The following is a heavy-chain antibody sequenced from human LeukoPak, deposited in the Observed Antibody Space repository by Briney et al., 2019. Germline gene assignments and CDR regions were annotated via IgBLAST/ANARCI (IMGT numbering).Heavy chain of an antibody. V-gene: IGHV3-30*03. CDR1: GFTFSSYG. CDR2: ISYDGSNK. Sequence: GGSLRLSCAASGFTFSSYGMHWVRQAPGKGLEWVGVISYDGSNKYYADSVRGRFTISRDNSKNTLYLRVNSLRAEDTAMYYCARDRGGRWLQVYYFDYWGQGTLVTVSS. J-gene: IGHJ4*02. CDR3: ARDRGGRWLQVYYFDY. D-gene: IGHD5-24*01.